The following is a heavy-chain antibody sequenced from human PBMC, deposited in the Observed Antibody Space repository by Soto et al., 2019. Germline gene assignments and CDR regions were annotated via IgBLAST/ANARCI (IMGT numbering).Heavy chain of an antibody. V-gene: IGHV1-18*01. Sequence: ASVKVPCKASGYTFTSYGISWVRRAPGQGLEWMGWISAYNGNTNYAQKLQGRVTMTTDTSTSTAYMELRSLRSDDTAVYYCAGAASHWFDPWGQGTLVTVSS. CDR2: ISAYNGNT. J-gene: IGHJ5*02. CDR1: GYTFTSYG. CDR3: AGAASHWFDP. D-gene: IGHD2-15*01.